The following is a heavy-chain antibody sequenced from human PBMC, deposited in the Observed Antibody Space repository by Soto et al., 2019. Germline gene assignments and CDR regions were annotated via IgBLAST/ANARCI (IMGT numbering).Heavy chain of an antibody. D-gene: IGHD6-13*01. CDR3: ARVRGTAGKRYFDY. J-gene: IGHJ4*02. CDR1: GGPMSAYY. Sequence: SETLSLTCTFSGGPMSAYYWNWVRQPPGKGLQWIGYTYYSGSTTYNPSLKSRVTISVDSSKNQFSLKLDSVTHADTAVYYCARVRGTAGKRYFDYWGPGTLVTVSS. CDR2: TYYSGST. V-gene: IGHV4-59*01.